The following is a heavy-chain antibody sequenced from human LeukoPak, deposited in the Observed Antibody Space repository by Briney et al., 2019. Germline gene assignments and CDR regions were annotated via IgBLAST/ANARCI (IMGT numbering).Heavy chain of an antibody. Sequence: PSETLSLTCTVSGGSISSYYWGWIRQPPGKGLEWIGSIYYSGSTYYNPSLKSRVTISVDTSKNQFSLKLSSVTAADTAVYYCARVSTLIVVVVSWGQGTLVTVSS. CDR3: ARVSTLIVVVVS. CDR1: GGSISSYY. J-gene: IGHJ5*02. D-gene: IGHD3-22*01. V-gene: IGHV4-39*07. CDR2: IYYSGST.